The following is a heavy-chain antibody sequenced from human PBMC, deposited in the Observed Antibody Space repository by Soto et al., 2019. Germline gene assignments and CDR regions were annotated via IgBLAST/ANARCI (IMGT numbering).Heavy chain of an antibody. D-gene: IGHD3-3*01. V-gene: IGHV4-34*01. J-gene: IGHJ6*02. Sequence: PSETLSLTCTVSGGSISSYYWSWIRQPPGKGLEWIGEINHSGSTNYNPSLKSRVTISVDTSKNQFSLKLSSVTAADTAVYYCASGGGYYDFWSGYYLRGMDVWGQGTTVTVSS. CDR2: INHSGST. CDR3: ASGGGYYDFWSGYYLRGMDV. CDR1: GGSISSYY.